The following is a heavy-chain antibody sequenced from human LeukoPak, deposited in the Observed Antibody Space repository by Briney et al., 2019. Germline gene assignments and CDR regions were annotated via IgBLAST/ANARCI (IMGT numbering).Heavy chain of an antibody. D-gene: IGHD4-17*01. V-gene: IGHV5-51*01. J-gene: IGHJ4*02. CDR3: ARQDDTTVTIDY. CDR1: GYSFPTYW. Sequence: GESLKISCKDSGYSFPTYWIAWLRQRPGKGLEWMGIIYPSDSDTRYSPSFQGQVTISADKSISTAYLQWSSLQASDTAIYYCARQDDTTVTIDYWGQGTLVTVSS. CDR2: IYPSDSDT.